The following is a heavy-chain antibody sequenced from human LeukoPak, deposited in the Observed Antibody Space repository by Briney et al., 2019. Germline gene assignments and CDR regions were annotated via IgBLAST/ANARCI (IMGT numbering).Heavy chain of an antibody. D-gene: IGHD6-13*01. CDR2: ISAYNGNT. CDR1: GYTFTSYG. V-gene: IGHV1-18*01. Sequence: ASVKVSCKASGYTFTSYGISWVRQAPGQGLEWMGWISAYNGNTNYAQKLQGRVTMTTDTSTSTAYVELRGLRSDDTAVYYCARRSSSWYGGLPYYYYGMDVWGQGTTVTVSS. CDR3: ARRSSSWYGGLPYYYYGMDV. J-gene: IGHJ6*02.